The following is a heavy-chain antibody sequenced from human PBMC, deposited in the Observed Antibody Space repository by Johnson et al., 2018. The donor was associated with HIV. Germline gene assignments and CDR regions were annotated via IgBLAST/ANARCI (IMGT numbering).Heavy chain of an antibody. CDR3: AKGLVTYYYGLVI. V-gene: IGHV3-30*04. CDR2: TSYDGSNK. CDR1: RFTLSNYA. J-gene: IGHJ3*02. D-gene: IGHD3-10*01. Sequence: QVQLVESGGGVVQPGKSLRLSCAASRFTLSNYAMHWVRQAPGKGLEWVAVTSYDGSNKYYADSVKGRFTLSRDNAKNSLYLQMNSLRAEDTAMYYCAKGLVTYYYGLVIWGQGTMVTVSS.